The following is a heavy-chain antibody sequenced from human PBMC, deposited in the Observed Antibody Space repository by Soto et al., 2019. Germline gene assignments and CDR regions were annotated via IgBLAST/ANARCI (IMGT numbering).Heavy chain of an antibody. CDR1: GYSFTDYD. CDR2: MNPNTGNT. Sequence: ASVKVSCKASGYSFTDYDINWVRQAAGQGLEWMGWMNPNTGNTAYAQKFQDRLTLTRDTSISTAYMDLSSPTSEDTAVYFCARGFSSYSDHWAQGTLVTVSS. D-gene: IGHD3-10*01. CDR3: ARGFSSYSDH. J-gene: IGHJ4*02. V-gene: IGHV1-8*01.